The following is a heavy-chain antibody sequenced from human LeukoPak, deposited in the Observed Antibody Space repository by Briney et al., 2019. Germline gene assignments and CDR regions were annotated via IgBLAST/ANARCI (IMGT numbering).Heavy chain of an antibody. D-gene: IGHD2-2*01. Sequence: SETLSLTCTVSGGSISSYYWSWIRQPPGKGLEWIGYIYYSGSTNYNPSLKSRVTISVDTSKNQFSLKLSSVTAADTAVYYCAVSSPSTSRHGAFDIWGQGTMVTVSS. CDR1: GGSISSYY. J-gene: IGHJ3*02. CDR3: AVSSPSTSRHGAFDI. CDR2: IYYSGST. V-gene: IGHV4-59*08.